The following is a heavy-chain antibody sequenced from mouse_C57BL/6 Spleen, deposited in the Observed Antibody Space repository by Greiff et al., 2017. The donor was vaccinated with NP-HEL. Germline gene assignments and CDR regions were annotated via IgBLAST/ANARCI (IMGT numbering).Heavy chain of an antibody. Sequence: QVQLQQSGPELVKPGASVKLSCKASGYTFTSYDINWVKQRPGQGLEWIGWIYPRDGSTKYNEKFKGKATLTVDTSSSTAYMELHSLTSEDSAVYFCARNVLGNPYYYAMDYWGQGTSVTVSS. CDR1: GYTFTSYD. CDR3: ARNVLGNPYYYAMDY. V-gene: IGHV1-85*01. CDR2: IYPRDGST. J-gene: IGHJ4*01.